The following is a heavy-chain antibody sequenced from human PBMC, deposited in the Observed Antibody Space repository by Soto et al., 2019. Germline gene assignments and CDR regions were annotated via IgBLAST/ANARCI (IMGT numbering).Heavy chain of an antibody. CDR2: ISGSGGST. J-gene: IGHJ4*02. CDR1: GFTFSSYA. D-gene: IGHD3-10*01. Sequence: EVQLLESGGGLVQPGGSLRLSCAASGFTFSSYAMSWVRQAPGKGLEWVSAISGSGGSTYYADSVKGRFTISRDNSKNTLYLQSNSLRAEDTAVYYCAKDMVRGVIPPIIDYWGQGTLVTVSS. V-gene: IGHV3-23*01. CDR3: AKDMVRGVIPPIIDY.